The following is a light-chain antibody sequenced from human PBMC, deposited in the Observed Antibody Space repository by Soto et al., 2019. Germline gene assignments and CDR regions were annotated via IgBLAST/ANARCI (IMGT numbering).Light chain of an antibody. Sequence: EIVLTQSPGIVSLSPGQRSILSCRASQSVNAAYLSWYQQRPGQAPRLLIYGASNRARGIPERFGGSGYGTELTITIISLKYEDSEVYYCQQYNDSTLTFGGGTQVDIK. J-gene: IGKJ4*01. V-gene: IGKV3-20*01. CDR1: QSVNAAY. CDR3: QQYNDSTLT. CDR2: GAS.